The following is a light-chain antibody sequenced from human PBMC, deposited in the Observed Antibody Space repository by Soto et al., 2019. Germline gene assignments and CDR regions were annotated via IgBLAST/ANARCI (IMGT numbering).Light chain of an antibody. Sequence: QSALTQPASVSASPGQSITISCTGTSSDVGSSNFVSWYQQHPGKAPKLIIYEGSRRPSGVSGRFSGSKSGNTASLTISWLQADDEADYYCCAVARSTTFYVFGTGTKVTVL. CDR2: EGS. CDR3: CAVARSTTFYV. V-gene: IGLV2-23*01. CDR1: SSDVGSSNF. J-gene: IGLJ1*01.